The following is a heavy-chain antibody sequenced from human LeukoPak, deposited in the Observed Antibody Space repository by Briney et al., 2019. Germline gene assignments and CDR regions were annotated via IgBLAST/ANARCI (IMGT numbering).Heavy chain of an antibody. Sequence: GGSLRLSCAASGFSFSNHAMNWVRQAPGRGLEWVAVISYGGSNKYYADSVKGRFTISRDNSKNTLYLQMNSLRPEDTAVYYCAKGVVAATNAAYYGMDVWGQGTTVTVSS. D-gene: IGHD2-15*01. CDR2: ISYGGSNK. J-gene: IGHJ6*02. V-gene: IGHV3-30*04. CDR3: AKGVVAATNAAYYGMDV. CDR1: GFSFSNHA.